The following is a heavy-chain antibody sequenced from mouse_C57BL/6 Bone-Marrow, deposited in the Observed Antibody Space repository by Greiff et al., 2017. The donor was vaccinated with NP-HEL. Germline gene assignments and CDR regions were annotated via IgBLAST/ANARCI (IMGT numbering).Heavy chain of an antibody. CDR2: IDPETGGT. CDR3: QFITTVDVTMDY. V-gene: IGHV1-15*01. J-gene: IGHJ4*01. CDR1: GYTFTDYE. Sequence: QVQLKESGAELVRPGASVTLSCKASGYTFTDYEMHWVKQTPVHGLEWIGAIDPETGGTAYNQKFKGKAILTADKSSSTAYMELRSLTSEDSAVYYCQFITTVDVTMDYWGQGTSVTVSS. D-gene: IGHD1-1*01.